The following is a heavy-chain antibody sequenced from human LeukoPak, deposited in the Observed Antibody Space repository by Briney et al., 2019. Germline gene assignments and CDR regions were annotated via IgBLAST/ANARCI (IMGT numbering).Heavy chain of an antibody. Sequence: SETLSLTCTVSGGSISSYYWSWIRQPPGKGLEWIGYIYYSGSTNYNPSLKSRVTISVDTSKNQFSLKLSSMTAADTAVYYCARRYSSGWSGWFDPWGQGTLVTVSS. D-gene: IGHD6-19*01. V-gene: IGHV4-59*01. CDR3: ARRYSSGWSGWFDP. J-gene: IGHJ5*02. CDR1: GGSISSYY. CDR2: IYYSGST.